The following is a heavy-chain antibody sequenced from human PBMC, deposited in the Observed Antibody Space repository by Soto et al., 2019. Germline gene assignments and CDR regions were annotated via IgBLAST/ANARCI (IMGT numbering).Heavy chain of an antibody. Sequence: GGSLRLSCATSGFTFGYFSISWVRQAPGRGLEWVGFIRSRDYGGTTEYAASVKGRFAISRDDSTGIAYLQMNSLKIEDTAVYYCTREIPYFDSWGQGTLVTVSS. CDR3: TREIPYFDS. J-gene: IGHJ4*02. V-gene: IGHV3-49*02. CDR1: GFTFGYFS. CDR2: IRSRDYGGTT.